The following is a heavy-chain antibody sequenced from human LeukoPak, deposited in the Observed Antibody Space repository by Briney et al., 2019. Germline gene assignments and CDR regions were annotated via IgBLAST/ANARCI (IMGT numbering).Heavy chain of an antibody. D-gene: IGHD2-2*01. CDR1: GGSISSYY. CDR2: IYYSGST. V-gene: IGHV4-59*12. Sequence: SETLSLTCTVSGGSISSYYWSWIRQPPGKGLEWIGYIYYSGSTNYNPSLKSRVTISVDTSKNQFSLKLSSVTAADTAVYYCAREEGYCSSTSCLDVWGQGTTVTVSS. CDR3: AREEGYCSSTSCLDV. J-gene: IGHJ6*02.